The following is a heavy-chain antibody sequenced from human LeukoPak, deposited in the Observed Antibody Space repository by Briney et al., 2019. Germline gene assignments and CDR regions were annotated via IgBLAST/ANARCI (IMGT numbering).Heavy chain of an antibody. D-gene: IGHD6-6*01. V-gene: IGHV4-31*03. CDR2: IYYSGST. CDR1: GGSISSGGYY. Sequence: SQTLSLTCTVSGGSISSGGYYWSWIRQHPGKGLEWIGYIYYSGSTYYNPSLKSRVTISVDTSKNQFSLKLSSVTAADTAVYYCARVYSSSSPTDYWGQGTLVAVSS. CDR3: ARVYSSSSPTDY. J-gene: IGHJ4*02.